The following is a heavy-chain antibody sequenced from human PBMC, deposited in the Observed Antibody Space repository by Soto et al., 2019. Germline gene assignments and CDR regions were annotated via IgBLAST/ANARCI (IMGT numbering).Heavy chain of an antibody. V-gene: IGHV3-21*01. Sequence: VGSLRLSCAASGFTFSSYSMNWVRQAPGKGLEWVSSISSSSSYIYYADSVKGRFTISRDNAKNSLYLQMNSLRAEDTAVYYCAKGYSSGWPPFQHWGQGTLVTVSS. D-gene: IGHD6-19*01. CDR1: GFTFSSYS. CDR3: AKGYSSGWPPFQH. CDR2: ISSSSSYI. J-gene: IGHJ1*01.